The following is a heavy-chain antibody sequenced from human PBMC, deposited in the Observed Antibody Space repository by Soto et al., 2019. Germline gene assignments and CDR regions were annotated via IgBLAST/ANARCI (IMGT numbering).Heavy chain of an antibody. CDR3: AHIVVAGLGYYFDY. CDR2: IYWDDDK. CDR1: GFSLSSTRMA. V-gene: IGHV2-5*02. D-gene: IGHD6-19*01. J-gene: IGHJ4*02. Sequence: QITLKESGPTLVKPTQTLTLTCTFSGFSLSSTRMAVGWIRQPPGKALEWLALIYWDDDKRYSPFLKSRLTITKDTTKNQVVLTMSTMDPVDTASYYYAHIVVAGLGYYFDYWGQGTLVTVSS.